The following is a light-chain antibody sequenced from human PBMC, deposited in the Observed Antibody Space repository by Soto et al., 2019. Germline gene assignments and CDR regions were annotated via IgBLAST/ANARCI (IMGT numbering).Light chain of an antibody. CDR2: KAS. J-gene: IGKJ1*01. V-gene: IGKV1-5*03. Sequence: IQMTQSPSSLSASVGDRVTITFQASQDISNYLNWYQQKPGKAPKLLIYKASTLKSGVPSRFSGSGSGTEFTLTISSLQPDDFATYYCQQYNSHWTFGQGTKVDIK. CDR1: QDISNY. CDR3: QQYNSHWT.